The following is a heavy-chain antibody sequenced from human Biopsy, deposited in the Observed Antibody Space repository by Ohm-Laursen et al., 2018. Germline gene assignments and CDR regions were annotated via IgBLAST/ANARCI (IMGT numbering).Heavy chain of an antibody. CDR3: VSGVDYYDPYHYYTLDV. CDR1: GESFNGYY. V-gene: IGHV4-34*12. Sequence: SDTLSLTCAVSGESFNGYYWSWISQTPGKGLEWIGDIIHSGRTNYNPSLKSRVTISVDTSKNQFSLKVRSVTAADTAVYYCVSGVDYYDPYHYYTLDVWGQGTTVTVSS. CDR2: IIHSGRT. J-gene: IGHJ6*02. D-gene: IGHD3-22*01.